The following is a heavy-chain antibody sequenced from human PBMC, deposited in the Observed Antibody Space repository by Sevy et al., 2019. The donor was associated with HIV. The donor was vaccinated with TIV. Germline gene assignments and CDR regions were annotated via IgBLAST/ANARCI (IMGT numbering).Heavy chain of an antibody. CDR2: INPNSGGT. CDR1: GYTFTGYY. V-gene: IGHV1-2*02. CDR3: ARDPVPITMIVVVDDAFDI. Sequence: ASVKVSCKASGYTFTGYYMHWVRQAPGQGLEWMGWINPNSGGTNYAQKFQGRVTMTRDTSISTAYMELSRLRSDVTAVYYCARDPVPITMIVVVDDAFDIWGQGTMVTVSS. J-gene: IGHJ3*02. D-gene: IGHD3-22*01.